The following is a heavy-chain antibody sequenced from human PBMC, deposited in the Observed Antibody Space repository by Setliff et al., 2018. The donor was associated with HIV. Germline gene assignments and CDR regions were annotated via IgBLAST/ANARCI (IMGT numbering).Heavy chain of an antibody. D-gene: IGHD3-10*01. CDR1: GGYISSTNW. CDR2: ISHSGST. J-gene: IGHJ5*02. CDR3: ARDGGFGDQGGNWFDP. V-gene: IGHV4-4*02. Sequence: PSETLSLTCAVSGGYISSTNWWSWVRQPPGKGLEWIGEISHSGSTNYNPSLTSRVTISVDKSKNQFSLKLSSVTAADTAVYYCARDGGFGDQGGNWFDPWGQGTLGTVS.